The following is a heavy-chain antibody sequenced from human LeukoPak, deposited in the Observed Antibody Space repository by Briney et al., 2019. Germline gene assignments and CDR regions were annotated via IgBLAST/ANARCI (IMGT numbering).Heavy chain of an antibody. V-gene: IGHV3-23*01. CDR1: GFTFSSYA. CDR3: AKLDIVVVPAAIPNYFDY. Sequence: GGSLRLSCGASGFTFSSYAMSWVRQAPGKGLEWVSAISGSGGSTYYADSVKGRFTISRDNSKNTLYLQMNSLRAEDTAVYYCAKLDIVVVPAAIPNYFDYWGQGTLVTVSS. J-gene: IGHJ4*02. CDR2: ISGSGGST. D-gene: IGHD2-2*01.